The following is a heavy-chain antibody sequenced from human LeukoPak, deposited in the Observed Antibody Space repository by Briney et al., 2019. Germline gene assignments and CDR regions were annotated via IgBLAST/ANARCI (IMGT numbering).Heavy chain of an antibody. CDR1: GFTFSSYW. CDR3: AREYCSGGSCCSYYYYYYMDV. V-gene: IGHV3-7*01. D-gene: IGHD2-15*01. J-gene: IGHJ6*03. CDR2: IKQDGSEK. Sequence: QPGGSLRLSCAASGFTFSSYWMSWVRQAPGKGLEWVANIKQDGSEKYYVDSVKGRFTISRDNAKNSLYLQMNSLRAEDTAVYYCAREYCSGGSCCSYYYYYYMDVWVKGTTVTVSS.